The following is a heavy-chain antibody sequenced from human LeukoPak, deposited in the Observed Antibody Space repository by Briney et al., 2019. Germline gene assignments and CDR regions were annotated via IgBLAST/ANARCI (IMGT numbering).Heavy chain of an antibody. V-gene: IGHV3-7*04. Sequence: GGSLRLSCAASGFIFSNYWMSWVRQAPGKGLEWEANINQDGSDQYSVDSVKGRFTISRDNAKSSLYLQMDGLRAEDTAVYYCARVHCSGGACFSYFDYWGQGTLVTVSS. CDR1: GFIFSNYW. CDR3: ARVHCSGGACFSYFDY. J-gene: IGHJ4*02. D-gene: IGHD2-15*01. CDR2: INQDGSDQ.